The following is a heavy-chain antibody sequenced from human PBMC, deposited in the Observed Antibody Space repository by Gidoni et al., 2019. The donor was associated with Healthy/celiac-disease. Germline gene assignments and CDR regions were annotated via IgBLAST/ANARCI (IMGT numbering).Heavy chain of an antibody. CDR3: AKAYVDIVATFGY. Sequence: EVQLLVSGGGLVQPGGFLRLSCSASGFTFSSYGMSWVRQAPGKGLGWGAAISGSGGSTYYADSVKGRFTISRDNSKNTLYLQMNSLRAEDTAVYYCAKAYVDIVATFGYWGQGTLVTVSS. CDR2: ISGSGGST. V-gene: IGHV3-23*01. J-gene: IGHJ4*02. D-gene: IGHD5-12*01. CDR1: GFTFSSYG.